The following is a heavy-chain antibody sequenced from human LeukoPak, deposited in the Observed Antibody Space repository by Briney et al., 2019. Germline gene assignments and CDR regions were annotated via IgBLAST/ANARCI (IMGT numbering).Heavy chain of an antibody. CDR1: GFTFSSYG. CDR3: ALLYSSSSPYGGAFDI. D-gene: IGHD6-6*01. Sequence: PGGSLRLSCAASGFTFSSYGMHWVRQAPGKGLEWVAFIRYDGSNKYYADSVKGRFTISRDNSKNTLYLQMNSLRAEDTAVYYCALLYSSSSPYGGAFDIWGQGTMVTVSS. J-gene: IGHJ3*02. CDR2: IRYDGSNK. V-gene: IGHV3-30*02.